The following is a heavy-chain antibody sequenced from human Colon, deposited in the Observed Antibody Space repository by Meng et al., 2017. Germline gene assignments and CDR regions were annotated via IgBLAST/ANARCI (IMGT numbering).Heavy chain of an antibody. V-gene: IGHV3-11*01. CDR2: SHGNTV. D-gene: IGHD6-19*01. CDR1: GFTFSDSY. J-gene: IGHJ4*02. CDR3: ARGWLAN. Sequence: VQLVESGGGVVQPARSLRLSCSASGFTFSDSYMNWIRQAPGKGLEWVSYSHGNTVYYADSVKGRFTISRDNAKNSLYLQMNSLRAGDTAVYYCARGWLANWGQGTLVTVSS.